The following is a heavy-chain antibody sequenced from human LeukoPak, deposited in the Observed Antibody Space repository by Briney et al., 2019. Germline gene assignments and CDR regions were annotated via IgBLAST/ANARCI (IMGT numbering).Heavy chain of an antibody. CDR1: GFTFNRCW. V-gene: IGHV3-7*03. D-gene: IGHD2-2*02. J-gene: IGHJ6*02. CDR3: ARDRSVVPAAIGYYYYYGMDV. Sequence: GGSLRLSCVVSGFTFNRCWMNWVRQAPGKGLEWVAHINPDGRDTYYVDSVKGRFTISRENAKNSLYLQMNSLRAEDTAVYYCARDRSVVPAAIGYYYYYGMDVWGQGTTVTVSS. CDR2: INPDGRDT.